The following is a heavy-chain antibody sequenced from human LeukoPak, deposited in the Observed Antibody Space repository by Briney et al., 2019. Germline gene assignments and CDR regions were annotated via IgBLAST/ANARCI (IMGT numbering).Heavy chain of an antibody. Sequence: KISCKGSGYSFTSYWIGWVRQAPGQGLEWMGGIIPIFGTANYAQKFQGRVTITTDESTSTAYMGLSSLRSEDTAVYYCAREGLTGTDYWGQGTLVTVSS. D-gene: IGHD1-20*01. CDR2: IIPIFGTA. J-gene: IGHJ4*02. CDR3: AREGLTGTDY. V-gene: IGHV1-69*05. CDR1: GYSFTSYW.